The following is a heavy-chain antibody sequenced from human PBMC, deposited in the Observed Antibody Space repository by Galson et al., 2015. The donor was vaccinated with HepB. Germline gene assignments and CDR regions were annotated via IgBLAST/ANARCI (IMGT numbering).Heavy chain of an antibody. CDR3: ARAQGFYYYYMDV. CDR1: GSTFSNYG. Sequence: SLRLSCAASGSTFSNYGMHWVRQAPGKGLEWVAVIWFDGSNKYFTDSVKGRFTISRDNSKNTLYLQMNSLRAEDTAVYYCARAQGFYYYYMDVWGKGTTVTVSS. CDR2: IWFDGSNK. V-gene: IGHV3-33*01. J-gene: IGHJ6*03.